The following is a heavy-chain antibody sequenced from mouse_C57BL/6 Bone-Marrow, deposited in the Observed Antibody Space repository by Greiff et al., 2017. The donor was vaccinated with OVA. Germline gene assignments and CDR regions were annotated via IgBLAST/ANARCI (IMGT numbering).Heavy chain of an antibody. J-gene: IGHJ3*01. CDR1: GYSITSGYD. V-gene: IGHV3-1*01. CDR2: ISYSGST. CDR3: ARGGRLQTAQGAWFAY. D-gene: IGHD3-2*02. Sequence: EVQLQESGPGMVKPSQSLSLTCTVTGYSITSGYDWHWIRHFPGNKLEWMGYISYSGSTNYNPSLKSRISITHDTSKNHFFLKLNSVTTEDTATYDGARGGRLQTAQGAWFAYWGKGTLVTVSA.